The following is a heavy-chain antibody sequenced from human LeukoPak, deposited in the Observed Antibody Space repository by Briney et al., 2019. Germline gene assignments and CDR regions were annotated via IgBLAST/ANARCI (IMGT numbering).Heavy chain of an antibody. V-gene: IGHV1-24*01. D-gene: IGHD6-13*01. CDR1: GYTLTELS. CDR2: FDPEDGET. CDR3: ARSGQQLGGDEYFQH. J-gene: IGHJ1*01. Sequence: ASVKVSCKVSGYTLTELSMHWVRQAPGKGLEWMGGFDPEDGETIYAQKFQGRVTMTEDTSTDTAYMELSSLRSEDTAVYYCARSGQQLGGDEYFQHWGQGTLVTVSS.